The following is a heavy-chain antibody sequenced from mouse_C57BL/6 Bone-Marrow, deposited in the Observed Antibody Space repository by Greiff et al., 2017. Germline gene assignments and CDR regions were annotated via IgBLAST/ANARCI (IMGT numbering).Heavy chain of an antibody. CDR2: ISDGGSYT. Sequence: EVKVEESGGGLVKPGGSLKLSCAASGFTFSSYAMSWVRQTPEKRLAWVATISDGGSYTYYPDNVKGRFTISRDNAKNNRYLQMSHLKSEDTAMYYCARALITTVPRFAYGGQGTLVTVSA. CDR1: GFTFSSYA. CDR3: ARALITTVPRFAY. J-gene: IGHJ3*01. D-gene: IGHD1-1*01. V-gene: IGHV5-4*03.